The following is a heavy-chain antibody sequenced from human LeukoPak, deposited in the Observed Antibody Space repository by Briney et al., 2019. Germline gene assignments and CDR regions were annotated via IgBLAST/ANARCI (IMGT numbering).Heavy chain of an antibody. CDR2: ITSSSSYI. CDR3: TTDRRNSGSYHRFFDY. J-gene: IGHJ4*02. CDR1: GFTFSSYN. V-gene: IGHV3-21*03. Sequence: GGSLRLSCAASGFTFSSYNMNWVRQAPGKGLEWVSSITSSSSYIYYADSVKGRFTISRDNAKNSLFLQMNSLTAEDTAVYYCTTDRRNSGSYHRFFDYWGQGTLVTVSS. D-gene: IGHD1-26*01.